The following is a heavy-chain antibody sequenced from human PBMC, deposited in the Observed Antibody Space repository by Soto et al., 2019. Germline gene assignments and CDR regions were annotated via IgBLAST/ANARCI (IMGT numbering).Heavy chain of an antibody. CDR3: ERGVGSESYPYYYDAMDV. J-gene: IGHJ6*02. CDR2: INSDASST. CDR1: GFTFNIYW. V-gene: IGHV3-74*01. D-gene: IGHD1-26*01. Sequence: EVQLVESGGGLVQPGGSLRLSCAASGFTFNIYWMHWVRQAPGKGLVWVSRINSDASSTNYADSVKGRFTISRDNAKNKMYLQMNRLRVEDTAVYYCERGVGSESYPYYYDAMDVWGQGTTVTVSS.